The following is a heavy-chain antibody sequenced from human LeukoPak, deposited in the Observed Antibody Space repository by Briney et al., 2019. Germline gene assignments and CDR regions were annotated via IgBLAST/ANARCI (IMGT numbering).Heavy chain of an antibody. J-gene: IGHJ3*02. CDR2: ISAYNGNT. Sequence: ASVKVSFKASGYTFTSYGISWVRQAPGQGGEWMGWISAYNGNTNCAQKLQGRVTITTDTSTSTAYMELRSLRSDDTAVYYCARDRRAAGSHDAFDIWGQGTMVTVSS. CDR1: GYTFTSYG. V-gene: IGHV1-18*01. CDR3: ARDRRAAGSHDAFDI. D-gene: IGHD1-14*01.